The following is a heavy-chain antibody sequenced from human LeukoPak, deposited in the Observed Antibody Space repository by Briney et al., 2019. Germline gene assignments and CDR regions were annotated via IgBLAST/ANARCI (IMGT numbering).Heavy chain of an antibody. Sequence: GGSLRLSCAASGFTFSSYAMSWVRQAPGKGLEWVSAISGSGGSTYYADSVKGRFTISRDNSKNTLYLQMNSLRAEDTAVYYCVKLSGYYFGTDAFDIWGQGTMVTVSS. CDR3: VKLSGYYFGTDAFDI. CDR1: GFTFSSYA. D-gene: IGHD3/OR15-3a*01. V-gene: IGHV3-23*01. J-gene: IGHJ3*02. CDR2: ISGSGGST.